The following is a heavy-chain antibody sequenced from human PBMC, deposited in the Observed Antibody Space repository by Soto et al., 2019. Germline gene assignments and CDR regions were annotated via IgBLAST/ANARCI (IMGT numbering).Heavy chain of an antibody. CDR2: IYYSGST. CDR3: GGVTWELYYYYGMDV. D-gene: IGHD1-7*01. CDR1: GGSISSGGYY. J-gene: IGHJ6*02. Sequence: QVQLQESGPGLVKPSQTLSLTCTVSGGSISSGGYYWSWIRQHPGKGLEWIGYIYYSGSTYYNPSPKSRVNISVDPSKNQFSLKPGSVTAAEKAVDYCGGVTWELYYYYGMDVWGQGTTVTVSS. V-gene: IGHV4-31*03.